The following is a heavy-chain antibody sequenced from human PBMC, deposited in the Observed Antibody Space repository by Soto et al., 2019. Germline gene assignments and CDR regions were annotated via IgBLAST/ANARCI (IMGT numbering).Heavy chain of an antibody. D-gene: IGHD3-10*01. V-gene: IGHV4-59*01. CDR3: ARDHITMVRRVIEYHGMDV. CDR2: IYYTGST. CDR1: GDSISSYY. Sequence: KTSETLSLTCTVSGDSISSYYWSWIRQPPGKGLERIGYIYYTGSTHYSPSLKSRVTISVDTSKKQFSLRLKSVTAADTAVYYCARDHITMVRRVIEYHGMDVWGQGITVTVSS. J-gene: IGHJ6*02.